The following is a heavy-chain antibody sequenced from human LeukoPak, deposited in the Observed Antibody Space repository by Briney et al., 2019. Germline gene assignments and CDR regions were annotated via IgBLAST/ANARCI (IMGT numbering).Heavy chain of an antibody. V-gene: IGHV4-39*07. CDR2: IYYSGST. D-gene: IGHD3-10*01. CDR3: VRASYGSGSYYNPWARDYYYYMDV. J-gene: IGHJ6*03. CDR1: GGPISSSSYY. Sequence: PSETLSLTCTVSGGPISSSSYYWGWIRQPPGKGLEWIGSIYYSGSTYYNPSLKSRVTISVDTSKNQFSLKLSSVTAADTAVYYCVRASYGSGSYYNPWARDYYYYMDVWGKGTTVTISS.